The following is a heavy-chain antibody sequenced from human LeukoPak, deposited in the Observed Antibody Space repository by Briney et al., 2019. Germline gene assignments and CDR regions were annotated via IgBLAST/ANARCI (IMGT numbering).Heavy chain of an antibody. CDR2: IDPESGDT. CDR3: AREEYSSGWYRGGWFDP. CDR1: GYIFTVYY. V-gene: IGHV1-2*02. D-gene: IGHD6-19*01. Sequence: ASVNVSCKASGYIFTVYYMHWLRQAPGQGLEWMGWIDPESGDTNYAQKFQDKITMTRDTYMKTGYMELSSLRYDDTAVYYCAREEYSSGWYRGGWFDPWGQGTQVTVSS. J-gene: IGHJ5*02.